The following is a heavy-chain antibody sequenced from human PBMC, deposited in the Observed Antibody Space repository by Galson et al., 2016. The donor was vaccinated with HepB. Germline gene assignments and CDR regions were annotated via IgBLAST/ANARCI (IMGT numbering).Heavy chain of an antibody. CDR3: AKGGTFDY. J-gene: IGHJ4*02. CDR2: ISWNSGSI. CDR1: GFTFDDYA. V-gene: IGHV3-9*01. Sequence: SLRLSCAASGFTFDDYAMHWVRQAPGKGLEWVSGISWNSGSIGYADSVKGRFTISRDNAKHSLYLQMNSLRAEDTALYYCAKGGTFDYWGQGTLVTVSS.